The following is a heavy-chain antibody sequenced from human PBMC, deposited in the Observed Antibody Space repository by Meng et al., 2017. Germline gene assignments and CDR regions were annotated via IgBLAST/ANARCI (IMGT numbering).Heavy chain of an antibody. CDR3: VRDEDISAAGKLFGDY. V-gene: IGHV1-2*06. J-gene: IGHJ4*02. D-gene: IGHD6-13*01. CDR1: GYTFTAYY. Sequence: VRFGAEVKXPGASVTVSXTPSGYTFTAYYIHWVRQAPGQGLDWMGRIDPNSGVTEYAQKFQGRVTVTGDTSISTAYMELSRLRSDDTAIYYCVRDEDISAAGKLFGDYWGQGTLVTVSS. CDR2: IDPNSGVT.